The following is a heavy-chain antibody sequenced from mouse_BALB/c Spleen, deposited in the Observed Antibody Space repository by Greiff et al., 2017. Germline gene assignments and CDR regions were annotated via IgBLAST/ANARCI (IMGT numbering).Heavy chain of an antibody. CDR1: GFTFSSYA. D-gene: IGHD1-2*01. CDR3: ARRITTATGFAY. CDR2: ISSGGST. Sequence: EVKVVESGGGLVKPGGSLKLSCAASGFTFSSYAMSWVRQTPEKRLEWVASISSGGSTYYPDSVKGRFTISRDNARNILYLQMSSLRSEDTAMYYCARRITTATGFAYWGQGTLVTVSA. V-gene: IGHV5-6-5*01. J-gene: IGHJ3*01.